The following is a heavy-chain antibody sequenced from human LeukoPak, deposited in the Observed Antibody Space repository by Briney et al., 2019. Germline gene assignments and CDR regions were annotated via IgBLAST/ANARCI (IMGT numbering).Heavy chain of an antibody. V-gene: IGHV4-31*03. Sequence: PSETLSLTCTVSGGSISSGGYYWSWIRQHPGKGLEWIGYIYYSGSTYYNPSLKSRVTISVDTSKNQFSLKLSSVTAADTAVYYCARGLPSTPYGDYGPKWYFDYWGQGTLVTVPS. CDR1: GGSISSGGYY. CDR3: ARGLPSTPYGDYGPKWYFDY. D-gene: IGHD4-17*01. CDR2: IYYSGST. J-gene: IGHJ4*02.